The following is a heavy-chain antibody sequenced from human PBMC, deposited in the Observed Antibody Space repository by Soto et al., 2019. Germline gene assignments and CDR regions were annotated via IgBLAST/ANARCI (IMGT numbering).Heavy chain of an antibody. CDR3: ARGGAYYGGNKYMSYGMDV. D-gene: IGHD4-17*01. CDR1: GFTFSSYW. CDR2: INSDGSST. Sequence: GGSLRLSCAASGFTFSSYWMHWVRQAPGKGLVWVSRINSDGSSTSYADSVKGRFIISRDNAKNTLYLQMNSLRAEDTAVYYCARGGAYYGGNKYMSYGMDVWGQGTTVTVSS. V-gene: IGHV3-74*01. J-gene: IGHJ6*02.